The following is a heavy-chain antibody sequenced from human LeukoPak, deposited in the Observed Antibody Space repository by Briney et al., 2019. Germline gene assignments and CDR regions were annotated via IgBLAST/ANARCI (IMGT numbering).Heavy chain of an antibody. D-gene: IGHD1-26*01. CDR3: ARMPPVGGSYVY. J-gene: IGHJ4*02. Sequence: SETLSLTCTVSGGSISSYYWSWIRQPPGKGLEWIGYIHYSGSTNYNPSLKSRVTISVDTSKNQFSLKLSSVTAADTAVYYCARMPPVGGSYVYWGQGTLDTVSS. CDR2: IHYSGST. V-gene: IGHV4-59*01. CDR1: GGSISSYY.